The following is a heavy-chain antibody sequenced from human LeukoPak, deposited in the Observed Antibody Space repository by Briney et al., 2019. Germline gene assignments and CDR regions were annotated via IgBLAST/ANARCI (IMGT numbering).Heavy chain of an antibody. CDR1: GFTFSSYA. CDR3: AKRENTDIVVVPAAPFDY. V-gene: IGHV3-23*01. D-gene: IGHD2-2*01. Sequence: XGSLRLSCAASGFTFSSYAMSWVRQAPGKGLEWVSAISGSGGSTYYADSVKGRFTISRDNSKNTLYLQMNSLRAEDTAVYYCAKRENTDIVVVPAAPFDYWGQGTLVTVSS. J-gene: IGHJ4*02. CDR2: ISGSGGST.